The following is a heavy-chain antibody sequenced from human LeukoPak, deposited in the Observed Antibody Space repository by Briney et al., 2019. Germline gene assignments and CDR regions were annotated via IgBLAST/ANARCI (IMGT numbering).Heavy chain of an antibody. CDR3: ARDSITMVRGDPYNWFDP. CDR1: GYTFTGYY. V-gene: IGHV1-2*02. Sequence: GASVEVSCKASGYTFTGYYMHWVRQAPGQGLEWMGWINPNSGGTNYAQKFQGRVTMTRDTSISTAYMELSRLRSDDTAVYYCARDSITMVRGDPYNWFDPWGQGTLVTVSS. CDR2: INPNSGGT. J-gene: IGHJ5*02. D-gene: IGHD3-10*01.